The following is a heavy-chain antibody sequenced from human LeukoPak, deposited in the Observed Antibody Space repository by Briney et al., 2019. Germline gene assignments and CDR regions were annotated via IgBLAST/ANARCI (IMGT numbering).Heavy chain of an antibody. CDR2: IGTAGDT. CDR1: GFTFSSYD. D-gene: IGHD1-1*01. Sequence: GGSLRLSCAASGFTFSSYDMHWVRQATGKGLEWVSAIGTAGDTYYPGSVKGRFTISRENAKNSLYLQMNSLRAGDTAVYYCARASLEYYFDYWGQGTLVTVSS. J-gene: IGHJ4*02. V-gene: IGHV3-13*01. CDR3: ARASLEYYFDY.